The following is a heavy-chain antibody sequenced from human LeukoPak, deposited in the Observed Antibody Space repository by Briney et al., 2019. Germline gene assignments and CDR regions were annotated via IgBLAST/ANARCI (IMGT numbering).Heavy chain of an antibody. J-gene: IGHJ2*01. Sequence: SETLSLTCAVYGGSFSGYYWSWIRQPPGKGLEWIGEINHSGSTDYNPSLKSRVTISVDTSKNQFSLKLSSVTAADTAVYYCARQATVTTGYFDLWGRGTLVTVSS. CDR1: GGSFSGYY. D-gene: IGHD4-17*01. CDR3: ARQATVTTGYFDL. CDR2: INHSGST. V-gene: IGHV4-34*01.